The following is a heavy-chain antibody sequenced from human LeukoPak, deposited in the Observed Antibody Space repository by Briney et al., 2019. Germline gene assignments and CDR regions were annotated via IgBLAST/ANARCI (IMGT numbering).Heavy chain of an antibody. CDR1: GGIFSSHA. CDR3: ARIRTGTTYYYAMDV. D-gene: IGHD1-1*01. V-gene: IGHV1-69*04. J-gene: IGHJ6*02. CDR2: IIPRLDIA. Sequence: GSSVKVSCKASGGIFSSHAISWVRQAPGQGLEWMGRIIPRLDIAIYAQMFQGRVTITADKATTTAYLEPTSLRSEDTAVYYCARIRTGTTYYYAMDVWGQGTTVTVSS.